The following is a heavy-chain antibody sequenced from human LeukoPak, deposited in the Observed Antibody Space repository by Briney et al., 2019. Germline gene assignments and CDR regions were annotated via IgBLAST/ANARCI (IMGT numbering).Heavy chain of an antibody. CDR2: IDRPAKSYAT. V-gene: IGHV3-73*01. D-gene: IGHD1-26*01. J-gene: IGHJ5*02. Sequence: PGGSLKLSCAASGFTLSDSAIHWVRQASGKGLEWVGLIDRPAKSYATAYGASVGGRFTISRDDSKNTAYLQMDSLTTEDTSLYYCTRDRGTYNWLDPWGQGTLVTVSS. CDR1: GFTLSDSA. CDR3: TRDRGTYNWLDP.